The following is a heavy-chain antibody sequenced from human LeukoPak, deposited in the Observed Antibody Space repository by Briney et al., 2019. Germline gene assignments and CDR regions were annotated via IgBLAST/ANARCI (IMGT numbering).Heavy chain of an antibody. Sequence: SETLSLTCTVSGGSISSYYWSWIRQPPGKGLEWIGYIYYSGSTNYNPPLKSRVTISVDTSKNQFSLKLSSVTAADTAVYYCARTYGDYYFDYWGQGTLVTVSS. J-gene: IGHJ4*02. CDR3: ARTYGDYYFDY. D-gene: IGHD4-17*01. CDR1: GGSISSYY. V-gene: IGHV4-59*01. CDR2: IYYSGST.